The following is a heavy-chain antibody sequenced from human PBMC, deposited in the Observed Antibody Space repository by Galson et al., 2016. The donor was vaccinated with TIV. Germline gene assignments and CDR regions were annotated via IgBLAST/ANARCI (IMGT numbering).Heavy chain of an antibody. CDR1: GDSVSSNSAA. V-gene: IGHV6-1*01. J-gene: IGHJ3*01. Sequence: CAISGDSVSSNSAAWNWIRQSPSRGLEWLGRTYCRSRCYYDYAVSAKSRITTESDTSKNQFSLQLNSVTSEDTAVYYCARAAGRNGATCHATCESFDFWGQGTKVTVSS. D-gene: IGHD3-10*01. CDR3: ARAAGRNGATCHATCESFDF. CDR2: TYCRSRCYY.